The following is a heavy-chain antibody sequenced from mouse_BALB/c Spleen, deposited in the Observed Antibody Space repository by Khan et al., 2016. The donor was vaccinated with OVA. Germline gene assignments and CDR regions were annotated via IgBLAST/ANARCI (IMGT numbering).Heavy chain of an antibody. CDR3: ARGTGCYRFAC. CDR2: ISTYYGDT. J-gene: IGHJ3*01. D-gene: IGHD1-1*02. V-gene: IGHV1S137*01. CDR1: GYTFTDFA. Sequence: QVQLQQSGAELVRTGVSVKISCKGSGYTFTDFAMHWVKQSHAKSLEWIGVISTYYGDTNYNQNFKGKATMTVDKSSSTAYMELARLTSEDSAIYYCARGTGCYRFACWCQGTLVTV.